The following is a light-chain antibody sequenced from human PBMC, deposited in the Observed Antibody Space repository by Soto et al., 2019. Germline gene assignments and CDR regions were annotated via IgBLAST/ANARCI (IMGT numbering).Light chain of an antibody. J-gene: IGKJ4*01. CDR1: QDIRKY. CDR3: QQYDDFPPLT. CDR2: DAA. V-gene: IGKV1-33*01. Sequence: DIQMTQSPSSLSASVGDRVTITCQASQDIRKYLNWYQQKPGKAPKLLISDAANLETGVPSRFSGSGYGTDFTFPISSLQPEDIATYYCQQYDDFPPLTFGGGTKVEIK.